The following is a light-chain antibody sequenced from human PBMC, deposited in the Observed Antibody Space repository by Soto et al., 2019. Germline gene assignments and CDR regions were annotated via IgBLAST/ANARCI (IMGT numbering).Light chain of an antibody. CDR3: QQYSSSSTWT. CDR2: AAS. Sequence: EIVLTQSPGTLSLSPGERATLSCRASQSVSSAYLAWYQHKPGQPPTLLIYAASSRVTGIPDRFSGSGSGTDFTLTISRLESEDFAVYYCQQYSSSSTWTFGQGTKVEIK. CDR1: QSVSSAY. V-gene: IGKV3-20*01. J-gene: IGKJ1*01.